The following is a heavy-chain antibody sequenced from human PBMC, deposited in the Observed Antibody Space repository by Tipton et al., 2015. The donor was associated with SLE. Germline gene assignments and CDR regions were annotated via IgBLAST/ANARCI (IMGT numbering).Heavy chain of an antibody. CDR1: GFTFSSYS. J-gene: IGHJ4*02. CDR2: ISSSSSTI. Sequence: GSLRLSCAASGFTFSSYSMNWVRQAPGKGLEWVSYISSSSSTIYYADSVKGRFTISRDNSKNTLYLQMNSLRAEDTAVYYCAKEKDSSGWYYFDYWGQGTLVTVSS. CDR3: AKEKDSSGWYYFDY. D-gene: IGHD6-19*01. V-gene: IGHV3-48*01.